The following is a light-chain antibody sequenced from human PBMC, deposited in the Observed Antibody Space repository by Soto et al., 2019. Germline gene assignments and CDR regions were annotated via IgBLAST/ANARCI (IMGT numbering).Light chain of an antibody. CDR2: DDN. V-gene: IGLV6-57*04. CDR3: QSYDSSNHVV. Sequence: FMLTQPHSVSESPGKTVTISCTRSSGSIASNYVQWYQQRPGSAPTTVIYDDNQRPSGVPDRFSGSIDSSSNSASLTISGLKTEDEAYYYCQSYDSSNHVVFGGGTKLTVL. J-gene: IGLJ2*01. CDR1: SGSIASNY.